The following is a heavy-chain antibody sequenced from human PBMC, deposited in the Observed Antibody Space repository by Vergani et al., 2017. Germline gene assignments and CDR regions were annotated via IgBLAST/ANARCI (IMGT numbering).Heavy chain of an antibody. D-gene: IGHD3-3*01. J-gene: IGHJ3*02. CDR1: GFTFSSVW. V-gene: IGHV3-15*01. Sequence: EVQPVESGGGLVKPGGSLRLSCTTSGFTFSSVWMSWVRQAPGQGLEWVARIRPKTDGETTDYAAPVKGRFTISRDNSKNTLYLQMNSLRAEDTAVYYCAKRGRVGAIFGVDTLSDAFDIWGQGTMVTVSS. CDR2: IRPKTDGETT. CDR3: AKRGRVGAIFGVDTLSDAFDI.